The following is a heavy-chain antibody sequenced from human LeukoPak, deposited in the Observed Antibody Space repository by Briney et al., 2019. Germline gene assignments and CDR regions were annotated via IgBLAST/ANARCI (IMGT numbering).Heavy chain of an antibody. V-gene: IGHV1-58*02. CDR2: IVVGSGNT. CDR3: AGYCGGDCLYDY. D-gene: IGHD2-21*02. CDR1: GFTFTNSA. Sequence: ASVKVSCKASGFTFTNSAMQWVRQARGQRLEWIGWIVVGSGNTNYAQKFQERVTITRDMSTSTVYMELSSLRSEDTAVYYCAGYCGGDCLYDYWGQGTLVTVSS. J-gene: IGHJ4*02.